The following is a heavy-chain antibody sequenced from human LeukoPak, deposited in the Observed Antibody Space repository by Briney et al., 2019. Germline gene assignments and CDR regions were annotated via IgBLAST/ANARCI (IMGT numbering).Heavy chain of an antibody. D-gene: IGHD3-3*01. Sequence: SETLSPTCTVSGGSISSSSYYWGWIRQPPGKGLEWIGSIYYSGSTYCNPSLKSRVTISVDTSKNQFSLKLSSVTAADTAVYYCARHGPPVVTILGVVTNWFDPWGQGTLVTVSS. CDR2: IYYSGST. V-gene: IGHV4-39*01. CDR3: ARHGPPVVTILGVVTNWFDP. CDR1: GGSISSSSYY. J-gene: IGHJ5*02.